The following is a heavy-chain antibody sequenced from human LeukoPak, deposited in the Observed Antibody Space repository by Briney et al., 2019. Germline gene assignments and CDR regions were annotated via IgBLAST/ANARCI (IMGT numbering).Heavy chain of an antibody. CDR3: ARAWYDSSGYYFDY. Sequence: PSETVSLTCAVSGGTISSGGYAWRWIRQPPGKGLESIGYIYHSGSTYYNPSLKSRVTISVDRSKNQFSLKLSSVTAADTAVYYCARAWYDSSGYYFDYWGQGTLVTVSS. J-gene: IGHJ4*02. V-gene: IGHV4-30-2*01. D-gene: IGHD3-22*01. CDR2: IYHSGST. CDR1: GGTISSGGYA.